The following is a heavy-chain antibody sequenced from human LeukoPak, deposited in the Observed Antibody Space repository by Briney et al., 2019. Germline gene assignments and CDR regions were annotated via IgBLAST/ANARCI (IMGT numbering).Heavy chain of an antibody. CDR3: ARIRRVFDI. D-gene: IGHD3-10*01. CDR1: GFSFSASE. V-gene: IGHV3-48*03. CDR2: ISSSGRPK. J-gene: IGHJ3*02. Sequence: PGGSLRLSCAASGFSFSASEMNWVRQAPGKGLEWVSYISSSGRPKFYADSVRGRFTVSRDNAKNSLYLQINSLRVEETAVYYCARIRRVFDIWGQGTMVTVSS.